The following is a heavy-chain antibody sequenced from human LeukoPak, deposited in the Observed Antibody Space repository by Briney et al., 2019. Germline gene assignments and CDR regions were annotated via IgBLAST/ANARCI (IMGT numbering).Heavy chain of an antibody. CDR3: ARADCSSTSCYSNWFDP. D-gene: IGHD2-2*01. CDR2: IYHSGST. Sequence: SETLSLTCAVSGGSICSSNWWSWVGQPPGKGLEWIGEIYHSGSTNYNPSLKSRVTISVDKSKNQFSLKLSSVTAADTAVYYCARADCSSTSCYSNWFDPWGQGTLVTVSS. V-gene: IGHV4-4*02. CDR1: GGSICSSNW. J-gene: IGHJ5*02.